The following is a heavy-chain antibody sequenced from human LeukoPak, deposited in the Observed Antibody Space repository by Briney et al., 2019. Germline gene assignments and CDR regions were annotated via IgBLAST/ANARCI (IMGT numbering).Heavy chain of an antibody. Sequence: PGGSLRLSCAASGFTFSSYEMNWVRQAPGKGLEWVSYISSSGSTIYYADSVKGRFTISRDNAKNTLFLQMDSLRAEDTAIYYCAKTNYFDSSGDKPYTTHFDYWGQGTLVTVSS. CDR2: ISSSGSTI. CDR1: GFTFSSYE. CDR3: AKTNYFDSSGDKPYTTHFDY. V-gene: IGHV3-48*03. D-gene: IGHD3-22*01. J-gene: IGHJ4*02.